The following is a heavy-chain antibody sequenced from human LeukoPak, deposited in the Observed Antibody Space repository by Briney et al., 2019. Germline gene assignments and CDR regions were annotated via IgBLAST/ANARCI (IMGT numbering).Heavy chain of an antibody. Sequence: SETLSLTCTVSGGSISSSSYYWGWIRQPPGKGLEWIGSIYYSGSTYYNPSLKSRVTISVDTSKNQFSLKLSSVTAADTAVDYCARPLVGMTSPNYYYYYYMDVWGKGTTVTVSS. CDR3: ARPLVGMTSPNYYYYYYMDV. CDR2: IYYSGST. V-gene: IGHV4-39*01. CDR1: GGSISSSSYY. D-gene: IGHD1-14*01. J-gene: IGHJ6*03.